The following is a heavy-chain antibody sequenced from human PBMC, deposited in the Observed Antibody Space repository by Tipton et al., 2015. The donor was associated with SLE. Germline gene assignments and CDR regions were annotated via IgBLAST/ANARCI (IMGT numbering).Heavy chain of an antibody. J-gene: IGHJ4*02. CDR2: IYTSGNT. CDR1: GGSISSGSYY. Sequence: TLSLTCTVSGGSISSGSYYWSWIRQPAGKGLEWIGYIYTSGNTNYNPSLKSRVTISVDTSKNQFSLKLSSVTAADTAVYYCARDPSSGWYGDCLDYWGQGTLVTVSS. V-gene: IGHV4-61*09. D-gene: IGHD6-19*01. CDR3: ARDPSSGWYGDCLDY.